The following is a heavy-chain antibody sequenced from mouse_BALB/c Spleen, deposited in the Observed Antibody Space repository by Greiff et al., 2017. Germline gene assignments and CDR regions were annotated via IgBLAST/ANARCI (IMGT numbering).Heavy chain of an antibody. CDR2: IDPENGDT. Sequence: VQLKESGAELVRSGASVKLSCTASGFNIKDYYMHWVKQRPEQGLEWIGWIDPENGDTEYAPKFQGKATMTADTSSNTAYLQLSSLTSEDTAVYYCNYYGSSYYFDYWGQGTTLTVSS. CDR1: GFNIKDYY. V-gene: IGHV14-4*02. J-gene: IGHJ2*01. D-gene: IGHD1-1*01. CDR3: NYYGSSYYFDY.